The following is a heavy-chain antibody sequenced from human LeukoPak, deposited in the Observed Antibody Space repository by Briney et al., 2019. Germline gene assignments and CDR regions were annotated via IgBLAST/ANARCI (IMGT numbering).Heavy chain of an antibody. CDR1: GFTFSSYA. CDR3: ARDRTPYVDTAMVTAD. Sequence: GGSLRLSCAASGFTFSSYAMSWVRQAPGKGLEWVSAISGSGGSTYYADSVKGRFTISRDNSKNTLYLQMNSLRAEDTAVYYCARDRTPYVDTAMVTADWGQGTLVTVSS. CDR2: ISGSGGST. J-gene: IGHJ4*02. V-gene: IGHV3-23*01. D-gene: IGHD5-18*01.